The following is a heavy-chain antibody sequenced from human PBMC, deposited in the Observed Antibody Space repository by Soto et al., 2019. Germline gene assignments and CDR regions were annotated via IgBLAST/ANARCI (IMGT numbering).Heavy chain of an antibody. Sequence: SETLSLTCTISGDSIRNSYWTWIRQPPGKGLEWIGYVFFSGSTNYNPSLRSRLTMSVDTSKNQFSLKLSSVTAADTAVYYCAGHRQWLIDYWGRGALVPVSS. CDR1: GDSIRNSY. J-gene: IGHJ4*02. D-gene: IGHD6-19*01. V-gene: IGHV4-59*08. CDR3: AGHRQWLIDY. CDR2: VFFSGST.